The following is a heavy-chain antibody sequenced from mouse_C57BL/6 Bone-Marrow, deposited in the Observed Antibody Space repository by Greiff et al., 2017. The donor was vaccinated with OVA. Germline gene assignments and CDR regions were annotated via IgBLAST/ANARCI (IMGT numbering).Heavy chain of an antibody. J-gene: IGHJ1*03. CDR2: INPNYGTP. CDR3: AFYYGSSYRYFDV. D-gene: IGHD1-1*01. V-gene: IGHV1-39*01. Sequence: EVQLQQSGPELVKPGASVKISCKASGYSFTDYNMTWVKQSNGKSLEWIGVINPNYGTPSYNQKFKGKATLTVDQSSSTAYMQINSLTSEDSAVYYCAFYYGSSYRYFDVWGTGTTVTVSS. CDR1: GYSFTDYN.